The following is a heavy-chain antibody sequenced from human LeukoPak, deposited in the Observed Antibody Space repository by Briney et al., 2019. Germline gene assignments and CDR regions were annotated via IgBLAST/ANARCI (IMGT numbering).Heavy chain of an antibody. D-gene: IGHD1/OR15-1a*01. CDR2: IYYSGST. Sequence: SETLSLTCTVSGGSISSYYWSWIRQPPGKGLEWIGYIYYSGSTNYNPSLKSRVTISVDTSKNQFSLKLSSVTAADTAVYYCARITTEHFDLWGQGTLVTVSS. CDR1: GGSISSYY. CDR3: ARITTEHFDL. J-gene: IGHJ4*02. V-gene: IGHV4-59*12.